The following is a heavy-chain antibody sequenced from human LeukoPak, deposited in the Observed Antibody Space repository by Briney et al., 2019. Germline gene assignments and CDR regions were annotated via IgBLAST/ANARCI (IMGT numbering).Heavy chain of an antibody. V-gene: IGHV3-23*01. CDR3: AKDLAAMVYYDAFDI. CDR1: GFSFHSFG. CDR2: ISVRGINT. Sequence: GGSLRLSCAASGFSFHSFGMSWVRQAPGKGLEWVSSISVRGINTYYTDSVKGRFAISRDDSKNTLYLQMNSLRADDTAVYYCAKDLAAMVYYDAFDIWGQGAMVTVSS. J-gene: IGHJ3*02. D-gene: IGHD5-18*01.